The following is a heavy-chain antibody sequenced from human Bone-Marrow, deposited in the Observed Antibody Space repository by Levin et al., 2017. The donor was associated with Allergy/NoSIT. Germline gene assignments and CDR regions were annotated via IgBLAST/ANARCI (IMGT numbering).Heavy chain of an antibody. D-gene: IGHD2-8*01. CDR1: GFTFSGCA. CDR3: TRHVETADPERDCSNGVCYTDY. Sequence: KVSCAASGFTFSGCAMYWVRQASGKGLEWVGRIRSKANNYATEYAASVKGRFTISRDDSKNTAYLQMDSLKTEDTAVYFCTRHVETADPERDCSNGVCYTDYWGQGTLVTVSS. V-gene: IGHV3-73*01. CDR2: IRSKANNYAT. J-gene: IGHJ4*02.